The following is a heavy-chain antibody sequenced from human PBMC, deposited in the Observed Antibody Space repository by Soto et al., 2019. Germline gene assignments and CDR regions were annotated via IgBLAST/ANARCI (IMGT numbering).Heavy chain of an antibody. D-gene: IGHD3-16*01. J-gene: IGHJ6*02. Sequence: QVQLVQSGAEVKKPGSSVKVSCKASGGTFSSYSISWLRQAPGQGLEWMGRIIPVLGIANYAQKLQGRVTIIADKSTSTAYMELSSLRTEDTAMYYCARADMIALEQTYFGLDVWGQGTTVTVSS. CDR2: IIPVLGIA. CDR1: GGTFSSYS. V-gene: IGHV1-69*02. CDR3: ARADMIALEQTYFGLDV.